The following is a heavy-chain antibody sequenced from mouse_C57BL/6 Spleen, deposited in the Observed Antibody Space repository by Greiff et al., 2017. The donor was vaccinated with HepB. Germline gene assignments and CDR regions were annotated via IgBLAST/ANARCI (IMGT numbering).Heavy chain of an antibody. Sequence: VQRVESGAELARPGASVKLSCKASGYTFTSYGISWVKQRTGQGLEWIGEIYPRSGNTYYNEKFKGKATLTADKSSSTAYMELRSLTSEDSAVYFCARNGSSYGYFDVWGTGTTVTVSS. V-gene: IGHV1-81*01. J-gene: IGHJ1*03. CDR2: IYPRSGNT. D-gene: IGHD1-1*01. CDR1: GYTFTSYG. CDR3: ARNGSSYGYFDV.